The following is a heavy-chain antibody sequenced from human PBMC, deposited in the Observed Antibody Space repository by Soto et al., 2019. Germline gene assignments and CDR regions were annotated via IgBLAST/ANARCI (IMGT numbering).Heavy chain of an antibody. CDR3: ARGDRGGSGSPASYYYSGLDV. CDR1: GFTFSSYA. J-gene: IGHJ6*02. D-gene: IGHD3-10*01. Sequence: DVQLLESGGHLVQPGGSLRLSCAASGFTFSSYAMSWVRQAPGKVLEWVSSVSAGGDMTYYSDSVKGRFTISRDNSNNALFLQMTSLRIEDTAIYYCARGDRGGSGSPASYYYSGLDVWGQGTTVTVS. CDR2: VSAGGDMT. V-gene: IGHV3-23*01.